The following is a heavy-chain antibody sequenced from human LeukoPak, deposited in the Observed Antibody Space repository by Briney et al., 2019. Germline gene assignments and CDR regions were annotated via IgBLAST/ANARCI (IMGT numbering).Heavy chain of an antibody. CDR3: ARDGYCSGGSCYSGDAFDI. V-gene: IGHV3-66*01. CDR1: GFTVSSNY. CDR2: IYTGETT. Sequence: GGSLRLSCAASGFTVSSNYMSWVRQAPGKGLEWVSIIYTGETTHYADSVKGRFTISRDNSRNTLYLQMNSLRPEDTAVYYCARDGYCSGGSCYSGDAFDIWGQGTMVTVSS. J-gene: IGHJ3*02. D-gene: IGHD2-15*01.